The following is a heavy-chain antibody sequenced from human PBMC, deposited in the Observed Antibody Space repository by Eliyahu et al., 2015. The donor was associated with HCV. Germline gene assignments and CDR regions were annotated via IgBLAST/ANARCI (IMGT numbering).Heavy chain of an antibody. CDR1: GWSFSGYY. CDR2: INHSGST. CDR3: AGGYYDSSGYYPFDY. V-gene: IGHV4-34*01. D-gene: IGHD3-22*01. J-gene: IGHJ4*02. Sequence: QVQLQQWGAGLLKPSETLSLTCAVYGWSFSGYYWSWIRQPPGKGLEWIGEINHSGSTNYNPSLKSRVTISVDTSKNQFSLKLSSVTAADTAVYYCAGGYYDSSGYYPFDYWGQGTLVTVSS.